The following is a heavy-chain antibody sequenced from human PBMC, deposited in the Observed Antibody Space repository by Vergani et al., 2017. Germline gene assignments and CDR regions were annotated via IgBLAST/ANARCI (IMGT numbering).Heavy chain of an antibody. D-gene: IGHD5-12*01. Sequence: EVQLLESGGDLVQPGGSLRLSCAASGFTFNHYAMNWVRQAPGKGLEWVSGISGSGGSTYYAGSVKGRFTISRDSSKNTLYLQMNSLSAGDTAVYYCAKANPRNSGYDYLNSSHAMDVWGQGTTVTVSS. J-gene: IGHJ6*01. V-gene: IGHV3-23*01. CDR2: ISGSGGST. CDR3: AKANPRNSGYDYLNSSHAMDV. CDR1: GFTFNHYA.